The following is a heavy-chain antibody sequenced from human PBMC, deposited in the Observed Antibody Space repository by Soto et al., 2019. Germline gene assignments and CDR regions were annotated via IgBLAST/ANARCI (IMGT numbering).Heavy chain of an antibody. CDR3: VRRTTEGISFYGLDV. D-gene: IGHD1-1*01. CDR2: IYPGDSDT. V-gene: IGHV5-51*01. Sequence: GELLKISWGGSGYPFSKYWIAWVSQPAGKGLEWMGIIYPGDSDTRYSPSFRGRVTISADTSINTAYLQWKSLQASDTALYYCVRRTTEGISFYGLDVWGQGTTVTVSS. J-gene: IGHJ6*02. CDR1: GYPFSKYW.